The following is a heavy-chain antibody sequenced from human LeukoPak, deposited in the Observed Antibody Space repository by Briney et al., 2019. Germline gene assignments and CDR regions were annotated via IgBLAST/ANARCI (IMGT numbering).Heavy chain of an antibody. D-gene: IGHD6-19*01. J-gene: IGHJ4*02. CDR2: INHSGST. V-gene: IGHV4-39*07. Sequence: SETLSLTCTVSGGSISSSSYYWGWIRQPPGKGLEWIGEINHSGSTNYNPSLKSRVTISVDTSKNQFSLKLSSVAAADTAVYYCARGSGWHDHWGQGTLVTVSS. CDR1: GGSISSSSYY. CDR3: ARGSGWHDH.